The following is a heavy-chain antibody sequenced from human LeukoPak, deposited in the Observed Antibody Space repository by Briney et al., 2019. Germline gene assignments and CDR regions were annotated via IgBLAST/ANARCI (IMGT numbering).Heavy chain of an antibody. Sequence: SQTLSLTCSVSGGSINSRGYFWSWIRQHPGESLEWIGFIHYNGDTYYNPSLNSRITISMDTSKNQFYLNLNSVTAADTAVYYCARVPEPGWFDPWGQGILVTVSS. J-gene: IGHJ5*02. CDR3: ARVPEPGWFDP. D-gene: IGHD1-14*01. CDR2: IHYNGDT. CDR1: GGSINSRGYF. V-gene: IGHV4-31*03.